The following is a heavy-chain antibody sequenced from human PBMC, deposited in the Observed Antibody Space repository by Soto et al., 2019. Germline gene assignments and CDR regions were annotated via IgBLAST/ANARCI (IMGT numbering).Heavy chain of an antibody. CDR3: AHLLRYCSGGSCFGFDY. V-gene: IGHV2-5*02. Sequence: PTLVNATQTLTLSCTVSGFSLTTTEVGVGWIRQPPGKALEWLAAIYWDDDKRYSPSVRSRLTITKDTSKNQVVLTMTNVDPVDTATYYCAHLLRYCSGGSCFGFDYWGQGNLVTVSS. CDR1: GFSLTTTEVG. CDR2: IYWDDDK. D-gene: IGHD2-15*01. J-gene: IGHJ4*01.